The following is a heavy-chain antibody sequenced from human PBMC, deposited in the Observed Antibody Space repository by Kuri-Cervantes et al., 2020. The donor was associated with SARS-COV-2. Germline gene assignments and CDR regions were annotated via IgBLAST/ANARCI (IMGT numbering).Heavy chain of an antibody. Sequence: GSLRLSCTVSGGSISSYYWSWIRQPPGKGLEWIGYTYYSGSTNYNPSLKSRVTISVDTSKNQFSLKLSSVTAADTAVYYCATGSYYVAYDYWGQGTLVTVSS. V-gene: IGHV4-59*01. J-gene: IGHJ4*02. CDR2: TYYSGST. D-gene: IGHD1-26*01. CDR3: ATGSYYVAYDY. CDR1: GGSISSYY.